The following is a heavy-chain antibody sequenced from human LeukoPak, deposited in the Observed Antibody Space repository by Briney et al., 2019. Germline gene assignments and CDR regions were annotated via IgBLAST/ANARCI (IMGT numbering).Heavy chain of an antibody. J-gene: IGHJ5*02. D-gene: IGHD1-26*01. CDR3: VKDTGSWGWFDP. CDR1: GFTFDDYA. CDR2: ISWNSGSI. Sequence: GRSLRLSCAASGFTFDDYAMHWVRQAPGKGLEWVSGISWNSGSIGYADSVKGRFTISRDNAKNSLYLQMNSLRAEDTALYYCVKDTGSWGWFDPWGQGTLVTVSS. V-gene: IGHV3-9*01.